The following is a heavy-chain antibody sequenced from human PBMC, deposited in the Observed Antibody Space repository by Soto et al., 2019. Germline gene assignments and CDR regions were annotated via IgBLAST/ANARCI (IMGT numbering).Heavy chain of an antibody. CDR3: ASHRGDYGDSYFLDV. Sequence: GESLKISCKGSGYSFTSYCIGWVRQMPWKGLEWMGIIYPGDSDTRYSPSFQGQVTISADKSISTAYLQWSSLKASDTAMYYCASHRGDYGDSYFLDVWGQGTTVTVYS. J-gene: IGHJ6*02. D-gene: IGHD4-17*01. CDR1: GYSFTSYC. V-gene: IGHV5-51*01. CDR2: IYPGDSDT.